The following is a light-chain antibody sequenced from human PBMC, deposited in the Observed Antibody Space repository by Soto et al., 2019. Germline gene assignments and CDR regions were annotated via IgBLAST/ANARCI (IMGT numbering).Light chain of an antibody. J-gene: IGKJ5*01. Sequence: DIVLTPSPGTLSLSQGERASLSCRASQSVNRNFLAWYQQRPGLAPRLLIYGASTRATGIPDRFSGSGSGTDFTLIISRLEPEDFAVYYCQQYGSSPSTFGQGTRLEIK. CDR3: QQYGSSPST. V-gene: IGKV3-20*01. CDR1: QSVNRNF. CDR2: GAS.